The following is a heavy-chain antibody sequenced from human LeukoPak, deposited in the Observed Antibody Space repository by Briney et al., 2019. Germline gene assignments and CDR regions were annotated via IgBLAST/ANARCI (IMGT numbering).Heavy chain of an antibody. J-gene: IGHJ3*02. V-gene: IGHV3-21*01. Sequence: GKSLRLSRAASGFTFSSYSMNWVRQAPGKGLEGGSSISSRGTYVYYADLAKGRFTIYRDNAKHSLSRHMQSQIGDDGAVYYCARASSKQLAGYLPDGFDIWGQGTMVTVSS. CDR3: ARASSKQLAGYLPDGFDI. CDR1: GFTFSSYS. D-gene: IGHD3-9*01. CDR2: ISSRGTYV.